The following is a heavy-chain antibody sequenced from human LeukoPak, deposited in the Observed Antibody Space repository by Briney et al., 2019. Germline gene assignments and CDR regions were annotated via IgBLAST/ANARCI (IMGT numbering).Heavy chain of an antibody. CDR3: ARDAGTAMAH. D-gene: IGHD5-18*01. CDR1: GFTFSSYA. V-gene: IGHV3-30*04. J-gene: IGHJ4*02. Sequence: GGSLRLSCAASGFTFSSYAIHWVRQAPGKGLEWVAVVSNDGRNKYYADSVKGRFTISRDNSKNTLYLQMNSLRAEDTAVYYCARDAGTAMAHWGQGTLVTVSS. CDR2: VSNDGRNK.